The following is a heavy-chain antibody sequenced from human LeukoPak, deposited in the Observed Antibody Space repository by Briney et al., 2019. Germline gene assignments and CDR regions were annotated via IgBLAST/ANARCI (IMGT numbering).Heavy chain of an antibody. V-gene: IGHV4-38-2*02. Sequence: TSETLSLTCTVSGYSISSGYYWGWIRQPPGQGLEWIGSIYHSGSTYYNPSLKSRVTISVDTSKNQFSLKLSSVTAADTAVYYCARGSGYCSSTSCPRYYMDVWGKGTTVTVSS. CDR1: GYSISSGYY. J-gene: IGHJ6*03. CDR3: ARGSGYCSSTSCPRYYMDV. D-gene: IGHD2-2*01. CDR2: IYHSGST.